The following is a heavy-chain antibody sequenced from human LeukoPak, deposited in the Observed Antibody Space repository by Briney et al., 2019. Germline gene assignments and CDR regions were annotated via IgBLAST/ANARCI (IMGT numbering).Heavy chain of an antibody. CDR2: IVVGSGNT. CDR1: GFTFTSSA. Sequence: SVKVSCKASGFTFTSSAVQWVRQARGQRLEWIGWIVVGSGNTNYAQKFQERVTITRDMSTSTAYMGLSSLRSEDTAVYYCAASGSSSWYYYYYGMDVWGQGTTVTVSS. D-gene: IGHD6-13*01. V-gene: IGHV1-58*01. CDR3: AASGSSSWYYYYYGMDV. J-gene: IGHJ6*02.